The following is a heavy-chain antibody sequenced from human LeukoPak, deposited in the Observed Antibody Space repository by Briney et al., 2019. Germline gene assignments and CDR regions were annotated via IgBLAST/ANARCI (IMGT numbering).Heavy chain of an antibody. J-gene: IGHJ6*02. D-gene: IGHD3-3*01. CDR3: ARGVTYRITIFGVVIRPYYYYYGMDV. V-gene: IGHV1-69*13. CDR1: GDTFSTYA. Sequence: ASVKVSCKPSGDTFSTYAISWVRQAPGQGLEWMGGIIPIFGTANYAQKFQGRVTITADESTSTAYMELNSLRSEDTAVYYCARGVTYRITIFGVVIRPYYYYYGMDVWGQGTTVTVSS. CDR2: IIPIFGTA.